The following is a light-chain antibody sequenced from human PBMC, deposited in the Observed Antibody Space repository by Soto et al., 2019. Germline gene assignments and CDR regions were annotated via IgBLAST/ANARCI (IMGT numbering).Light chain of an antibody. J-gene: IGKJ3*01. Sequence: DIQMTQSPSSLSASVGDRVTITCQASQDISNYLNWYQQKPGKAPKLLIYDASNLQTGVPSRFSGSGSGTDFSFTINSLQPEDIATYYCQQYDDLVSFGRGTKVHIK. V-gene: IGKV1-33*01. CDR3: QQYDDLVS. CDR2: DAS. CDR1: QDISNY.